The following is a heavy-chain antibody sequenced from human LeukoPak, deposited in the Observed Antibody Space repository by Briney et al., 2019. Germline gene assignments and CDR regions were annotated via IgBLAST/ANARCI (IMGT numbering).Heavy chain of an antibody. J-gene: IGHJ5*02. CDR3: ARDLSMADLGWFDP. CDR2: IYHSGST. Sequence: SETLSLTCTVSGYSISSGYYWGWIRQPPGKGLEWVGSIYHSGSTYYNPSLKSRVTISVDTSKNQFSLKLSSVTAADTAVYYCARDLSMADLGWFDPWGQGTLVTVSS. D-gene: IGHD2-8*01. V-gene: IGHV4-38-2*02. CDR1: GYSISSGYY.